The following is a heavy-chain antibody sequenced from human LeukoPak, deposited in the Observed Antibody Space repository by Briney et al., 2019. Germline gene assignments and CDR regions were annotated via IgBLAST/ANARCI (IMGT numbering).Heavy chain of an antibody. CDR1: GDSIRSYY. J-gene: IGHJ4*02. CDR2: IYHSGST. D-gene: IGHD2-2*01. CDR3: ARRYCSSTSCYVSPSHFDY. V-gene: IGHV4-38-2*02. Sequence: SETLSLTCTVSGDSIRSYYWGWIRQPPGKGLEWIGSIYHSGSTYYNLSLKSRVTISVDTSKNQFSLKLSSVTAADTAVYYCARRYCSSTSCYVSPSHFDYWGQGTLVTVSS.